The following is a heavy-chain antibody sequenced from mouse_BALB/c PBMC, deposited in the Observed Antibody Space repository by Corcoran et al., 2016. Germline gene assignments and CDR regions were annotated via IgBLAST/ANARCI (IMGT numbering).Heavy chain of an antibody. J-gene: IGHJ1*01. CDR2: INPYNDGT. V-gene: IGHV1S136*01. D-gene: IGHD2-4*01. CDR3: ARGGGMITTRYFDV. CDR1: GYTFTSYV. Sequence: EVQLQQSGPELVKPGASVKMSCKASGYTFTSYVMHWVKQKPGQGLEWIGYINPYNDGTKYNEKFKGKATLTSDKSSSTAYIELSSLTSEASAVYYCARGGGMITTRYFDVWGAGTTVTVSS.